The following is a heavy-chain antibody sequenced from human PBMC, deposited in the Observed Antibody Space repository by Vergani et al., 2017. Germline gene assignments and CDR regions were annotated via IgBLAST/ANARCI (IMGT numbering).Heavy chain of an antibody. V-gene: IGHV3-9*01. CDR3: TKGSVYYHDSAGHGCDPYTGFDL. CDR2: SSWNSGAV. Sequence: EVDLVESGGGLAQPGGSLRLSCEASGITFWKFGMHWVRQGPGKGLEWVSGSSWNSGAVDYADSVRGRFTISRDNAKNSLFLEMNSLRFEDTAVYFCTKGSVYYHDSAGHGCDPYTGFDLWGQGTLVTVSS. CDR1: GITFWKFG. D-gene: IGHD5/OR15-5a*01. J-gene: IGHJ3*01.